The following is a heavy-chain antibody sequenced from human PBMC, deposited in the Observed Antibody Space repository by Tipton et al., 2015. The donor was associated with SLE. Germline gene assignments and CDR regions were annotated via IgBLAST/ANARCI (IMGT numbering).Heavy chain of an antibody. D-gene: IGHD1-26*01. CDR2: IYYSGST. J-gene: IGHJ4*02. Sequence: LRLSCTVSGGSISSYYWSWIRQPPGKGLEWIGYIYYSGSTNYNPSLKSRVTISVDTSKNQVSLKLTSGTAADTAVYYCARQDSGNYYPFDYWGQGTLVTVSS. CDR3: ARQDSGNYYPFDY. V-gene: IGHV4-59*08. CDR1: GGSISSYY.